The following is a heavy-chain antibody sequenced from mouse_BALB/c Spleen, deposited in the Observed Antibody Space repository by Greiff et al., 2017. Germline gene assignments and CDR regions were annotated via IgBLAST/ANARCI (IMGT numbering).Heavy chain of an antibody. J-gene: IGHJ4*01. CDR1: GFNIKDTY. Sequence: EVMLVESGAELVKPGASVKLSCTASGFNIKDTYMHWVKQRPEQGLEWIGRIDPANGNTKYDPKFQGKATITADTSSNTAYLQLSSLTSEDTAVYYCAPYGNYGGAMDYWGQGTSVTVSS. CDR3: APYGNYGGAMDY. D-gene: IGHD2-1*01. V-gene: IGHV14-3*02. CDR2: IDPANGNT.